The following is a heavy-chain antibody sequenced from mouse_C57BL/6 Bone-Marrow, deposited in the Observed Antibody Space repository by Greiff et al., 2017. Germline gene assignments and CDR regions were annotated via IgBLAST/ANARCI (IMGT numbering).Heavy chain of an antibody. V-gene: IGHV1-19*01. Sequence: VQLQQSGPVLVKPGASVKMSCKASGYTFTDYYMNWVKQSHGKSLEWIGVINPYNGGTSYNQKFKGKATLTVVKSSSTAYMELNSLTSEDSAVYYCARDDGFSWFAYWGQGTLVTVSA. CDR3: ARDDGFSWFAY. D-gene: IGHD2-3*01. CDR2: INPYNGGT. J-gene: IGHJ3*01. CDR1: GYTFTDYY.